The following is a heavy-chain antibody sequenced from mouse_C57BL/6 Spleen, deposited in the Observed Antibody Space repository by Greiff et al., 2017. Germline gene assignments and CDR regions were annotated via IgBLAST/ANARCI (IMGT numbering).Heavy chain of an antibody. D-gene: IGHD1-1*01. V-gene: IGHV1-15*01. Sequence: QVQLQQSGAELVRPGASVTLSCKASGYTFTDYEMHWVKQTPVHGLEWIGAIDPETGGTAYNQKFKGKAILTADKSSSTAYMELRSLTSEDSAVXYGTRSHYGSSFDYWGQGTTLTVSS. CDR1: GYTFTDYE. J-gene: IGHJ2*01. CDR3: TRSHYGSSFDY. CDR2: IDPETGGT.